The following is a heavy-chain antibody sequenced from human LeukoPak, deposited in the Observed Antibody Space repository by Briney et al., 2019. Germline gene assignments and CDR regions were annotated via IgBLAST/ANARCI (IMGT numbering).Heavy chain of an antibody. D-gene: IGHD4-11*01. CDR3: ARARSVTTRYYYYGMDV. J-gene: IGHJ6*02. V-gene: IGHV1-69*13. Sequence: ASVKVSCKASGGTFSSYAISWVRQAPGQGLEWMGGIIPIFGTANYAQKFQGRVTITADESTSTAYMELSSLRSDDTAVYYCARARSVTTRYYYYGMDVWGQGTTVTVSS. CDR1: GGTFSSYA. CDR2: IIPIFGTA.